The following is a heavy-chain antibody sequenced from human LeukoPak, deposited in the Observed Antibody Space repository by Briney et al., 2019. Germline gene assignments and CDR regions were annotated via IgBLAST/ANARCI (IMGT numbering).Heavy chain of an antibody. CDR3: ARGSKPVDCHDY. V-gene: IGHV4-4*07. CDR2: IYTSGST. D-gene: IGHD2-21*01. J-gene: IGHJ4*02. CDR1: GGSITSCY. Sequence: SETLSLTSTVSGGSITSCYWSWIRQPAGKGLEWIGHIYTSGSTNYNPSLKSRVTITVDTSKNQFSLKLSSVTAADTAVYYCARGSKPVDCHDYWGQGTLVTVSS.